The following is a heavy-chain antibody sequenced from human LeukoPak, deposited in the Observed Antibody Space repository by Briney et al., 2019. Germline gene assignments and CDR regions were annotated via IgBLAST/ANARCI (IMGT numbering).Heavy chain of an antibody. V-gene: IGHV3-7*01. J-gene: IGHJ4*02. D-gene: IGHD2-15*01. CDR1: GFTFRNYW. CDR3: ARDGGLNTNFDS. CDR2: TKPDGSAE. Sequence: GGSLRLSCAASGFTFRNYWMGWVGQAPGKGLEWGANTKPDGSAEYYADSVRGRFTTSRDNANNLLYLQTNRLRAEDTAVYYCARDGGLNTNFDSWGQGTPVTVSS.